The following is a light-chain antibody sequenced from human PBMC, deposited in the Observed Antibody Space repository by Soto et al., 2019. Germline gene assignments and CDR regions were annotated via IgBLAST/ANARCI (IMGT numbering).Light chain of an antibody. CDR1: QSISDT. V-gene: IGKV3-15*01. Sequence: EIVMTQSPGTLSVSPGERATLSCRASQSISDTLAWYQQKPGQAPRLLIYGASTRAPGFPARFSGSGSGTDFTLTISSLQSEDFATYYCLQHNSYPRTFGQGTKVHI. J-gene: IGKJ1*01. CDR3: LQHNSYPRT. CDR2: GAS.